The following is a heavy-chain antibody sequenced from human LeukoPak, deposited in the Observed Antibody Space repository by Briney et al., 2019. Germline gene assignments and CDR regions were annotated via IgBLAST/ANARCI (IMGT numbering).Heavy chain of an antibody. CDR2: ISGSGNNT. CDR3: ANSDSGSYSPFDY. D-gene: IGHD1-26*01. Sequence: GGSLRLSCAASGFIFSRYGMSWVRQAPGKGLEWVSTISGSGNNTYYAESVKGRFTISRDSSKNTMYLKMNSLRADDTAVYYCANSDSGSYSPFDYWGQGTLVTVSS. V-gene: IGHV3-23*01. J-gene: IGHJ4*02. CDR1: GFIFSRYG.